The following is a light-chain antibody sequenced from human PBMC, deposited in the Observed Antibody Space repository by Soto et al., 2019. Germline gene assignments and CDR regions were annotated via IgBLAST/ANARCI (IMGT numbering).Light chain of an antibody. V-gene: IGKV3-15*01. J-gene: IGKJ4*01. CDR2: GAS. CDR3: QQYIRWPLT. Sequence: EMVVAQAPATLSVSPRERPTPSCPASQDVSSNLAWYQQKPGQAPSLLIYGASTRATGTPARFSGSGSGTEFTLTISSLQSEDYAVYFCQQYIRWPLTFGGGTKVDI. CDR1: QDVSSN.